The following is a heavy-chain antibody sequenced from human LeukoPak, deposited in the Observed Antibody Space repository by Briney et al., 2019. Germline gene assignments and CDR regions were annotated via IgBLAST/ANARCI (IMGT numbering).Heavy chain of an antibody. CDR1: GFTFSSYW. J-gene: IGHJ4*02. Sequence: HPGRSLRLSCAASGFTFSSYWMSWVRQAPGKGLEWVANIKQDGSEKYYVDSVKGRFTISRDNAKNSLYLQMNSLRAEDTAVYYCARDHGYGGNSDYFDYWGQGTLVTVSS. CDR2: IKQDGSEK. V-gene: IGHV3-7*01. D-gene: IGHD4-23*01. CDR3: ARDHGYGGNSDYFDY.